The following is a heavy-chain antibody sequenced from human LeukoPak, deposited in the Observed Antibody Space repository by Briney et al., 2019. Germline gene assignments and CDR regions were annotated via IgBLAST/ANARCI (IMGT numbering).Heavy chain of an antibody. Sequence: SETLSLTCSVSGGSINSYWWSWIRPPAGKRLEFIGRIYTTGMTNYNPSPKSRVSMSVDTSKNQFSLELRSVAAADTAVYFCARAGYTISSYRFDYWGQGALVTVSS. CDR3: ARAGYTISSYRFDY. J-gene: IGHJ4*02. CDR1: GGSINSYW. CDR2: IYTTGMT. D-gene: IGHD3-16*02. V-gene: IGHV4-4*07.